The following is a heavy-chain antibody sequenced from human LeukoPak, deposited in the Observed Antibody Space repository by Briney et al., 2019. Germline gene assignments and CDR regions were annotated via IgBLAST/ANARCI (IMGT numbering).Heavy chain of an antibody. Sequence: ASVKVSCKASGYTFTSYDINWVRQATGQGLEWMGWMNPNSGNTGYAQKFQGRGTMTRNTSISTAYMELSSLRSEDTAVYYCARGGTYYDILTGYYSPKDYYYYYGMDVWGQGTTVTVSS. J-gene: IGHJ6*02. CDR2: MNPNSGNT. CDR3: ARGGTYYDILTGYYSPKDYYYYYGMDV. D-gene: IGHD3-9*01. V-gene: IGHV1-8*01. CDR1: GYTFTSYD.